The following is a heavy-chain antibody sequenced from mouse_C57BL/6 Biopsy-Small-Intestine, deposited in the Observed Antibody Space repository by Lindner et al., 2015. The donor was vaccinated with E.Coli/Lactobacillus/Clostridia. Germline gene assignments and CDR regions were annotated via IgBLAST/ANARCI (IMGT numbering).Heavy chain of an antibody. V-gene: IGHV1-80*01. CDR3: ARSFEHGSSYKAWFAY. CDR1: GYAFTSYW. D-gene: IGHD1-1*01. Sequence: VQLQESGAELVKPGASVKISCKVSGYAFTSYWINWVKQRPGKDLEWIGRIYPGNGDIKYNGKFKGTATLTADKSSSTAYMQLSSLTSEDSAVYYCARSFEHGSSYKAWFAYWGQGTLVTVSA. CDR2: IYPGNGDI. J-gene: IGHJ3*01.